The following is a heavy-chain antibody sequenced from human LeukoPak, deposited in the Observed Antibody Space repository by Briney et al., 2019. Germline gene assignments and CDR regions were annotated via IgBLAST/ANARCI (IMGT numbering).Heavy chain of an antibody. J-gene: IGHJ4*02. CDR1: GFTFSSYA. Sequence: PGGSLRLSCAASGFTFSSYAMSWVRQAPGKGLEWVSAISGSGGSTYYADSVKGRFTISRDNSKNTLYLQMNSLRAEDTAVYYCAGDSSGHYYGTNDYWGQGTLVTVSS. V-gene: IGHV3-23*01. D-gene: IGHD3-22*01. CDR3: AGDSSGHYYGTNDY. CDR2: ISGSGGST.